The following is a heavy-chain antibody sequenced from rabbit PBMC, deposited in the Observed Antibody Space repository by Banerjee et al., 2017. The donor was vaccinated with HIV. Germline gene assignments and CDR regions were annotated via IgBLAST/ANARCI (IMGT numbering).Heavy chain of an antibody. CDR1: GIDFSSYS. CDR2: IYNGDGST. J-gene: IGHJ4*01. CDR3: ARSEHYVDAAGVGYADYFNL. Sequence: QEQLVESGGGLVTLGGSLKLTCKASGIDFSSYSMCWVRQAPGKGPEWIACIYNGDGSTYNASWVNGRFTISRSTSLNPVTLQMPSLTAADTATYFCARSEHYVDAAGVGYADYFNLWGPGTLVTVS. D-gene: IGHD6-1*01. V-gene: IGHV1S47*01.